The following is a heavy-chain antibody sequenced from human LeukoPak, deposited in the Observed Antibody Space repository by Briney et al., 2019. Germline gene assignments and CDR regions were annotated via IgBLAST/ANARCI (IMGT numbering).Heavy chain of an antibody. D-gene: IGHD5-12*01. CDR2: INHSGNT. V-gene: IGHV4-34*01. Sequence: SETLSLTCAVYGGSFSGYYWTWIRQSQGKGLEWIGEINHSGNTNNNPSLKSRVTISVDTSKKQFSLTVRSVTAADTAVYYCARGGGQWLRSYYFDYWGQGALVTVSS. CDR3: ARGGGQWLRSYYFDY. J-gene: IGHJ4*02. CDR1: GGSFSGYY.